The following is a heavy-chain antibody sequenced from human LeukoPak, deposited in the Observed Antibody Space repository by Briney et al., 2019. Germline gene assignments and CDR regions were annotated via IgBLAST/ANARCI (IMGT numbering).Heavy chain of an antibody. CDR3: AKGDGCSSTSCYGLFDY. Sequence: GGSLRLSCAASGFTFDDYAMHWVRQAPGKGLEWVSGISWNSGSIGYADSVKGRLTISRDNAKNSLYLQMNSLRAEDTALYYCAKGDGCSSTSCYGLFDYWGQGTLVTVSS. D-gene: IGHD2-2*01. CDR1: GFTFDDYA. J-gene: IGHJ4*02. V-gene: IGHV3-9*01. CDR2: ISWNSGSI.